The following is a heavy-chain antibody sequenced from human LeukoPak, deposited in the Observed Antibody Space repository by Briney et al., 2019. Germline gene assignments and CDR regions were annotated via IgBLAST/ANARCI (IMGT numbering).Heavy chain of an antibody. D-gene: IGHD6-19*01. CDR1: GFTFSSYG. Sequence: GGSLRLSCAASGFTFSSYGMHWVRQAPGKGLEWVAVIWYDGSNKYYADSVKGRFTISRDNSKNTLYLQMNSLRAEDTAVYYCARGAISGWYVSTFDYWGQGTLVTVSS. V-gene: IGHV3-33*01. CDR3: ARGAISGWYVSTFDY. CDR2: IWYDGSNK. J-gene: IGHJ4*02.